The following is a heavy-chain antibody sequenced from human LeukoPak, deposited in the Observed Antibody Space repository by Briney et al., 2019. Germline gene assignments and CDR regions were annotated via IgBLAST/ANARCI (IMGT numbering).Heavy chain of an antibody. J-gene: IGHJ4*02. CDR1: GFTFSSYV. D-gene: IGHD2-15*01. CDR2: ISGRGGST. V-gene: IGHV3-23*01. CDR3: ARHIDRSRYPFDY. Sequence: GGSLRLSCAASGFTFSSYVMSWVRQAPGKGLEWVSSISGRGGSTFYADPVKGRFTISRDISTNIVYLQMDSLRVDDTAVYYCARHIDRSRYPFDYWGQGTLVTVSS.